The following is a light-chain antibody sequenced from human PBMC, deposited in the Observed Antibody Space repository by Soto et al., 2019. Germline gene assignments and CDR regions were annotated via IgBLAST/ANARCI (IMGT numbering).Light chain of an antibody. V-gene: IGLV1-47*01. J-gene: IGLJ2*01. CDR2: RNN. CDR3: AAWDDSLSGVV. CDR1: SSNIGSSH. Sequence: QTVVTQPPSASGTPGQGVTISCSGSSSNIGSSHVYWYQQLPGTAPKLLIYRNNQRPSGVPDRFSGSKSGTSASLAISGLRSEDEAEFYCAAWDDSLSGVVFGGGTQLTVL.